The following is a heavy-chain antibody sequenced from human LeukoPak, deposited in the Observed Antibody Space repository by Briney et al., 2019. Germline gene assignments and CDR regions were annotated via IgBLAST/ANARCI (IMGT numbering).Heavy chain of an antibody. CDR2: ISGSGGNT. CDR1: GFTFRTNA. V-gene: IGHV3-23*01. J-gene: IGHJ5*02. CDR3: AKEKVLATVGTVGFDP. Sequence: PGGSLRLSCAASGFTFRTNAMSWVRQAPGKGLEWVSAISGSGGNTYYADSVKGRFTISRDNSRNTLYLQINSPRAEDTAVYYCAKEKVLATVGTVGFDPWGQGTLVTVSS. D-gene: IGHD6-13*01.